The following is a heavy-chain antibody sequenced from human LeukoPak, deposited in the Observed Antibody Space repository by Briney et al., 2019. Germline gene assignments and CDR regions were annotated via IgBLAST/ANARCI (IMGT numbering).Heavy chain of an antibody. CDR3: AREVTGSDWKAPGWYFDL. CDR1: GFTFSNYH. Sequence: GGTLRLSCAASGFTFSNYHMNWVRQAPGKGLEWVSSVSSSSSSMYYADSVKGRFTISRDNAKNSLSLQMSSLRVEDTAVYYCAREVTGSDWKAPGWYFDLWGRGTLVTVSS. V-gene: IGHV3-21*01. J-gene: IGHJ2*01. D-gene: IGHD6-19*01. CDR2: VSSSSSSM.